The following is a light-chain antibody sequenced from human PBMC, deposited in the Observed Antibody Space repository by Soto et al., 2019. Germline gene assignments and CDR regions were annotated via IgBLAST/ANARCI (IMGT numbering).Light chain of an antibody. J-gene: IGKJ1*01. CDR2: EAS. V-gene: IGKV1-5*03. Sequence: DIQMTQSPSTLSASVGDRVTITCRASQSISSWLAWYQQQPGKAPKLLIYEASGLESGVPSRFSGSGSGTEVTLTISSLQPDDFATYYCQQYNTYSRTFGQGTKVEIK. CDR1: QSISSW. CDR3: QQYNTYSRT.